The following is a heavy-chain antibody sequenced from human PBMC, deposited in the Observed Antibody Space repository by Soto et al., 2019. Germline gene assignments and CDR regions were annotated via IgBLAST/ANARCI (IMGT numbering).Heavy chain of an antibody. CDR2: ISSSSSYI. CDR3: ARAAGEGAFDI. Sequence: EVQLVESGGGLVKRGGSLRLSCAASGFTFSSYSMNWVRQAPGKGLEWVSSISSSSSYIYYADSVKGRFTISRDNAKNSLYLQMNSLRAEDTAVYYCARAAGEGAFDIWGQGTMVTVSS. D-gene: IGHD2-21*01. V-gene: IGHV3-21*01. J-gene: IGHJ3*02. CDR1: GFTFSSYS.